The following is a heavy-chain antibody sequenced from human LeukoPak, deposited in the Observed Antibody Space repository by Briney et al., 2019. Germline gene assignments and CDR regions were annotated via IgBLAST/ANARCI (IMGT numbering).Heavy chain of an antibody. V-gene: IGHV4-59*08. CDR1: GGSISSYF. CDR2: ISYSGNT. D-gene: IGHD5-12*01. Sequence: SETLSLTCTVSGGSISSYFWSWLRQPPGKRLEWIGYISYSGNTDYNPSIKSRVTLSVDTSKNRLSLKLSSVTAADTAVYYCARKSSRGGFNGYDYWYFDLWGRGTLVTVSS. CDR3: ARKSSRGGFNGYDYWYFDL. J-gene: IGHJ2*01.